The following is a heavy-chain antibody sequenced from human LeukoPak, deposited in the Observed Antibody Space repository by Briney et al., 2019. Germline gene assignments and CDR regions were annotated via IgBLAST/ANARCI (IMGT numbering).Heavy chain of an antibody. CDR3: ARIRSSGWFHDAFDI. CDR2: INAGNGNT. V-gene: IGHV1-3*01. D-gene: IGHD6-19*01. J-gene: IGHJ3*02. Sequence: GASVKVSCKASGYTFTSYAMHWVRQAPGQRLEWMGWINAGNGNTKYSQKFQGRVTITRDTSASTAYMELSSLRSEDTAVYYCARIRSSGWFHDAFDIWGQGTMVTVSS. CDR1: GYTFTSYA.